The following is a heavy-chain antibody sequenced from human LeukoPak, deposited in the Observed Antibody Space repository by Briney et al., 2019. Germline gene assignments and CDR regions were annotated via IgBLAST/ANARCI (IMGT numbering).Heavy chain of an antibody. CDR1: GYTFTSYG. CDR3: ARVGYSGYDSRPVFNY. V-gene: IGHV1-18*01. Sequence: ASVKVSCKASGYTFTSYGISWVRQAPGQGLEWMGWISAYNGNTNYAQKLQGRVTFTRATSASTAYMELSSLRSEDTAVYYCARVGYSGYDSRPVFNYWGQGTLVTVSS. J-gene: IGHJ4*02. D-gene: IGHD5-12*01. CDR2: ISAYNGNT.